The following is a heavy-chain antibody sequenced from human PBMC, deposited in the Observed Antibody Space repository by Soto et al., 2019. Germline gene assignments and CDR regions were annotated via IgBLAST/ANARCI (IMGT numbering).Heavy chain of an antibody. J-gene: IGHJ4*02. CDR2: IYHSGST. CDR1: GGSISSGGYA. Sequence: PSETLSLTCAVSGGSISSGGYAWSWMRQPPGKGLEWIGYIYHSGSTYYNPSLKSRVTISVDRSKDQFSLKLSSVTAADTAVYYCARESKYSSSWYDYWGQG. CDR3: ARESKYSSSWYDY. V-gene: IGHV4-30-2*01. D-gene: IGHD6-13*01.